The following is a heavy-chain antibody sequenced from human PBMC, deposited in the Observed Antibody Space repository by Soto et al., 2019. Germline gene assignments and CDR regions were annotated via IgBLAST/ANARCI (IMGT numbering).Heavy chain of an antibody. CDR3: ARDPATYYDFWSGYSYYYYYGMDV. CDR1: GGTFSSYA. CDR2: IIPIFGTA. J-gene: IGHJ6*02. V-gene: IGHV1-69*06. Sequence: SVKVSCKASGGTFSSYAISWVRQAPGQGLEWMGGIIPIFGTANYAQKFQGRVTITADKSTSTAYMELSSLRSEDTAVYYCARDPATYYDFWSGYSYYYYYGMDVWGQGTTVTVSS. D-gene: IGHD3-3*01.